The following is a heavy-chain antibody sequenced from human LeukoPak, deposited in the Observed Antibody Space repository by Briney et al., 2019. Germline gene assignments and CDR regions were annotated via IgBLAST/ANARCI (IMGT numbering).Heavy chain of an antibody. J-gene: IGHJ4*02. V-gene: IGHV1-18*01. CDR2: ISAYNGNT. CDR1: GYTFTSYD. Sequence: ASVKVSCKASGYTFTSYDISWVRQAPGQGLEWMGWISAYNGNTNYAQKLQGRVTMTTDTSTSTAYMELRSLRSDDTAVYYCARGPRYCGGDCYSQDTYDYWGQGTLVTVSS. CDR3: ARGPRYCGGDCYSQDTYDY. D-gene: IGHD2-21*02.